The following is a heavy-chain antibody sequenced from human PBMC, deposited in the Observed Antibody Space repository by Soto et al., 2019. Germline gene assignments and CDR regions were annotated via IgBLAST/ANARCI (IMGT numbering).Heavy chain of an antibody. J-gene: IGHJ5*02. CDR1: GGSISGGAYY. CDR3: AREVHGDYLDWFDP. V-gene: IGHV4-30-4*02. Sequence: PSETLSLTCTVSGGSISGGAYYWSWIRQHPGKGLEWIGYIFYTGSTFYNPSLKSRVTISVDTSKNQFSLKLSSVTAADTAVYYCAREVHGDYLDWFDPWGQGTLVTVSS. CDR2: IFYTGST. D-gene: IGHD4-17*01.